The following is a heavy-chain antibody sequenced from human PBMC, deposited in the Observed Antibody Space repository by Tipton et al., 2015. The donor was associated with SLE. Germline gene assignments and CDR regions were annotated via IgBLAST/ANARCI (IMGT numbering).Heavy chain of an antibody. D-gene: IGHD2-15*01. CDR3: AREHISSLRDAFEV. CDR1: GGSISSSSYY. CDR2: VYDTGST. J-gene: IGHJ3*01. Sequence: TLSLTCTVSGGSISSSSYYWSWIRQPPGKGLEWIGYVYDTGSTSYNPSLKSRVTISVDTSKNQFNLKLRSVTVVDTAMYYCAREHISSLRDAFEVWGQGTMVTVS. V-gene: IGHV4-61*01.